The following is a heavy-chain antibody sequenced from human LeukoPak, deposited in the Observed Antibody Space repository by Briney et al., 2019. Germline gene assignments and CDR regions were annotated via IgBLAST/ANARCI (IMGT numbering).Heavy chain of an antibody. Sequence: PSETLSLTCTVSGGSISSYYWSWLRQPPGKGLEWIGYIYYSGSTNYNPSLKSRVTISVDTSKNQFSLKLSSVTAADTAVYYCARAAYYYGSGSLYYFDYWGQGTLVTVSS. CDR2: IYYSGST. V-gene: IGHV4-59*01. CDR1: GGSISSYY. CDR3: ARAAYYYGSGSLYYFDY. D-gene: IGHD3-10*01. J-gene: IGHJ4*02.